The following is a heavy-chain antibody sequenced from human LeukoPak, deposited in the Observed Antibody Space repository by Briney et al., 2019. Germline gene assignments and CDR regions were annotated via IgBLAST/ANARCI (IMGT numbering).Heavy chain of an antibody. CDR1: GFTSSDYS. J-gene: IGHJ3*02. CDR3: ARGLQLWYPGDAFDI. Sequence: RGSLRLSCAPSGFTSSDYSMNWVRQSPGKGLDWVAYISISSSAETSANSVKGRFSSSRDNAKNSLYLHMNSLRAEETAVYYCARGLQLWYPGDAFDICGQGTMVTVSS. V-gene: IGHV3-48*04. D-gene: IGHD5-18*01. CDR2: ISISSSAE.